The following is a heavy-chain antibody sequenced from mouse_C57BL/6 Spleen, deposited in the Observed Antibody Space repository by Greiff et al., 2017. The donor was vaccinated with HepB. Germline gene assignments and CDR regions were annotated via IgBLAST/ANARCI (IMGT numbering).Heavy chain of an antibody. D-gene: IGHD2-2*01. J-gene: IGHJ4*01. CDR1: GFTFSSYT. Sequence: EVHLVESGGGLVKPGGSLKLSCAASGFTFSSYTMSWVRQTPEKRLEWVATISGGGGNTYYPDSVKGRFTISRDNAKNTLYLQMSSLRSEDTALYYCARHYYGYAMDYWGQGTSVTVSS. V-gene: IGHV5-9*01. CDR3: ARHYYGYAMDY. CDR2: ISGGGGNT.